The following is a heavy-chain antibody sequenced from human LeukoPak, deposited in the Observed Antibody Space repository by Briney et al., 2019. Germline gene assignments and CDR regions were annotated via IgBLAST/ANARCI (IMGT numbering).Heavy chain of an antibody. CDR2: IQYDGSNE. CDR3: AKDRCSNGVGCYYYYMDV. V-gene: IGHV3-30*02. CDR1: GFTFSSYA. D-gene: IGHD2-8*01. J-gene: IGHJ6*03. Sequence: GGSLRLSCAASGFTFSSYAMNWVRQAPGKGLEWVAYIQYDGSNEQYADSVKGRFSISRDSSKNILYLQMNSLRAEDTAVYYCAKDRCSNGVGCYYYYMDVWGKGTTVTISS.